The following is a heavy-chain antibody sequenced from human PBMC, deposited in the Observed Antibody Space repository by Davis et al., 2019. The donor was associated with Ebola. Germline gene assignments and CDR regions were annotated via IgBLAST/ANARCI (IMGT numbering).Heavy chain of an antibody. CDR1: GFTFSSYS. V-gene: IGHV3-48*04. D-gene: IGHD6-6*01. CDR2: ISSSSSTI. J-gene: IGHJ6*03. Sequence: PGGSLRLSCAASGFTFSSYSMNWVRQAPGKGLEWVSYISSSSSTIYYADSVKGRFTISRDNAKNSLYLQMNSLRAEDTAVYYCARLEYSSSTAYYYMDVWGKGTTVTVSS. CDR3: ARLEYSSSTAYYYMDV.